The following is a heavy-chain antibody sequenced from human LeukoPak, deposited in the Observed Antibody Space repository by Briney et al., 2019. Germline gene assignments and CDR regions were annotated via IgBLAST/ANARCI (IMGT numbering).Heavy chain of an antibody. D-gene: IGHD3-22*01. CDR1: GFTFSSYS. CDR3: AKDRGYYYDSSGYYRVGYFDY. Sequence: GGSLRLSCAASGFTFSSYSMNWVRQAPGKGLEWVSSISSISDYIYYADSVKGRFTISRDNAKNSLYLQMNSLRAEDTALYYCAKDRGYYYDSSGYYRVGYFDYWGQGTLVTVSS. CDR2: ISSISDYI. J-gene: IGHJ4*02. V-gene: IGHV3-21*04.